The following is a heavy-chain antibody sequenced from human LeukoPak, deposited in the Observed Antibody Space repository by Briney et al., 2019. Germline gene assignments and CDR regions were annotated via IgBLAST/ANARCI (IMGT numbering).Heavy chain of an antibody. CDR1: GGSISSYY. Sequence: PSETLSLTCCVSGGSISSYYWSWIRQPPGKGLEWIGYIYYSGSTNYNPSLKSRVTISVDTSKNQFSLKLSSVTAADTAVYYCAREVRGVNPPPYYYGMDVWGQGTTVTVSS. CDR3: AREVRGVNPPPYYYGMDV. D-gene: IGHD3-10*01. J-gene: IGHJ6*02. CDR2: IYYSGST. V-gene: IGHV4-59*01.